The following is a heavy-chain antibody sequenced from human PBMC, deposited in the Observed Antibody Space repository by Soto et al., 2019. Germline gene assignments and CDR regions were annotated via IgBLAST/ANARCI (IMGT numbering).Heavy chain of an antibody. CDR3: AREQYYYDSSGNEGTEFDC. V-gene: IGHV1-18*01. CDR2: ISGYNSNT. Sequence: QVQLVQSGPEEKKPGASVKVTCKASGYTFNMHGISWVRQAPGQGLEWMGWISGYNSNTDYAQKLQGRVTLTTDTSTSTAYMELRSLRPDDTAVYYCAREQYYYDSSGNEGTEFDCWGQGTLVTVSS. CDR1: GYTFNMHG. J-gene: IGHJ4*02. D-gene: IGHD3-22*01.